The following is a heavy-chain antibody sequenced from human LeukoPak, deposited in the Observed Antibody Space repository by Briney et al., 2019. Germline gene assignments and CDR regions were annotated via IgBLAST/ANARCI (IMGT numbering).Heavy chain of an antibody. J-gene: IGHJ4*02. V-gene: IGHV3-74*01. CDR2: INSDGSST. D-gene: IGHD4-17*01. Sequence: GGSLRLSCAASGFTFSNYCMHWVRQAPGKGLVWVSRINSDGSSTTSADSVKGRFTISRDNAKNTLYLQMNSLRAEDTAVYYCAKGGATVIDYWGQGTLVTVSS. CDR3: AKGGATVIDY. CDR1: GFTFSNYC.